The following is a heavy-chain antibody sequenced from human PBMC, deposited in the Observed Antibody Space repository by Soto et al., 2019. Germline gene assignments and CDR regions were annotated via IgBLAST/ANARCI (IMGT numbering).Heavy chain of an antibody. J-gene: IGHJ4*02. CDR1: GFPFSTHA. CDR2: IWYDGSNK. Sequence: GGSLILSCAASGFPFSTHAMHWVRQAPGKGLEWVAVIWYDGSNKYYADSVKGRFTISRDNSKNTLYLQMNSLRAEDTAVYYCARDQIVGATVPDYWGQGTLVTVSS. V-gene: IGHV3-33*01. CDR3: ARDQIVGATVPDY. D-gene: IGHD1-26*01.